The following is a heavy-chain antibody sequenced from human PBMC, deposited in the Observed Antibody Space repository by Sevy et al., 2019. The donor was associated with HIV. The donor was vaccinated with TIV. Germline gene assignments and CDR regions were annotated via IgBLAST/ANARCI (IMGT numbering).Heavy chain of an antibody. CDR3: ARDNPGTYYDILTGYFYYYYYYMDV. V-gene: IGHV3-21*01. CDR1: GFTFSSYS. J-gene: IGHJ6*03. D-gene: IGHD3-9*01. Sequence: GGSLRLSCAASGFTFSSYSMNWVRQAPGKGLEWVSSISSSSSYIYYADSVKGRFTISRDNAKNSLYLQMNSLMAEDTAVYYGARDNPGTYYDILTGYFYYYYYYMDVWGKGTTVTVSS. CDR2: ISSSSSYI.